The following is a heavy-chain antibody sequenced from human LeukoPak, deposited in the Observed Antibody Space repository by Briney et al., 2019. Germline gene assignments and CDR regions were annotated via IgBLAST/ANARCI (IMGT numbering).Heavy chain of an antibody. CDR3: AKRDGYNSGYFDL. CDR1: GFTFSSYA. CDR2: ISGSGGSK. D-gene: IGHD5-24*01. V-gene: IGHV3-23*01. Sequence: GGSLRLSCAASGFTFSSYAMSWVRQAPGKGLEWASGISGSGGSKYYADSVKGRFTISRDNSKNTLYLQMNSLRAEDTAVYYCAKRDGYNSGYFDLWGRGTLVTVSS. J-gene: IGHJ2*01.